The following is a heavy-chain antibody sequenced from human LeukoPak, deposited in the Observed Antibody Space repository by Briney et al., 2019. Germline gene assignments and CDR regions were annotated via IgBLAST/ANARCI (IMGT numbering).Heavy chain of an antibody. Sequence: GGSLRLSCAASGFTFGSYDMHWVRQATGKGLEWVSAIGTAGDTYYPGSVKGRFTISRENAKNSLYLQMNSLRAGDTAVYYCARAKPYYDILTGYLPLFDYWGQGTLVTVSS. CDR1: GFTFGSYD. V-gene: IGHV3-13*01. CDR3: ARAKPYYDILTGYLPLFDY. CDR2: IGTAGDT. D-gene: IGHD3-9*01. J-gene: IGHJ4*02.